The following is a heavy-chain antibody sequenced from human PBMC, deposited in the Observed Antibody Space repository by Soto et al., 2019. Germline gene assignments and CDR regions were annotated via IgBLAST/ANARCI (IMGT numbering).Heavy chain of an antibody. Sequence: QVQLVESGGGVVQPGRSLRLSYAASGFTFSSYGMHWVRQAPGKGLEWVAVIWYDRSNKYYADSVKGRFTISRDNSKNTLYLQMNSLRAEDTAVYYCARAALEAARLHADYWGQGTLVTVSS. V-gene: IGHV3-33*01. CDR1: GFTFSSYG. CDR3: ARAALEAARLHADY. J-gene: IGHJ4*02. CDR2: IWYDRSNK. D-gene: IGHD6-6*01.